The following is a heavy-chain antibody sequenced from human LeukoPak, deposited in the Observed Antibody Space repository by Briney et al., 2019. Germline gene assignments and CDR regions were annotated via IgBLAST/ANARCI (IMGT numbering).Heavy chain of an antibody. CDR1: GGPIRGTSYY. CDR2: VSYSGSP. V-gene: IGHV4-39*01. J-gene: IGHJ4*02. D-gene: IGHD4-11*01. CDR3: ARPLTGYSNTLVY. Sequence: PSETLSLTCIVSGGPIRGTSYYWGWIRQSPGKGLEWIGSVSYSGSPYYNPSLKSRVAISIDTSKNLFSLELTSVTAADTAVYYCARPLTGYSNTLVYWGQGTMVTVSS.